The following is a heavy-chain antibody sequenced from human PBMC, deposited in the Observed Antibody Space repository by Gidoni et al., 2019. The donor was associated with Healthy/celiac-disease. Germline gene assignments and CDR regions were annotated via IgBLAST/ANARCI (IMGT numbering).Heavy chain of an antibody. CDR3: ARYLAWEHPDFDN. D-gene: IGHD1-26*01. V-gene: IGHV3-48*02. CDR1: GCSVSSYS. Sequence: EVQLVESGGGLVQPGASLRLSCAASGCSVSSYSMYWVRQATGNGLEWVSYHRSSSITIYYAASVKGRFTISRDNAKHSMYLQMISLRDEDTAVYYCARYLAWEHPDFDNWGQGTLVTVSS. J-gene: IGHJ4*02. CDR2: HRSSSITI.